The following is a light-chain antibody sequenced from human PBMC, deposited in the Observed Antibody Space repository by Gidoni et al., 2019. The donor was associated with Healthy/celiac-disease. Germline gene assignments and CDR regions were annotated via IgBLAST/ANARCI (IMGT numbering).Light chain of an antibody. CDR1: TGSVSTSYY. Sequence: QTVVTQAPSVSVSPGGTVTLTCGLSTGSVSTSYYPSWYQQTPGQATRTLIYSTNTRSSGVPDRFSGSILGNKAALTITGAQADDESDYYCVLYMGSGIWVFGGGTKLTVL. CDR3: VLYMGSGIWV. J-gene: IGLJ3*02. CDR2: STN. V-gene: IGLV8-61*01.